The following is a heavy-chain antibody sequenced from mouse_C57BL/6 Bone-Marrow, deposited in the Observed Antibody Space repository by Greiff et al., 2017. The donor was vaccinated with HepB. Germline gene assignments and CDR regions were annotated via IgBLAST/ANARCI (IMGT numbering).Heavy chain of an antibody. D-gene: IGHD1-1*01. CDR3: AREDYYGRWFAY. CDR2: IDPSDSYT. Sequence: VQLQQPGAELVMPGASVKLSCKASGYTFTSYWMHWVKQRPGQGLEWIGEIDPSDSYTNYNQKFKGKSTLTVDKSSSTAYLQLSSLTSEDSAVYYCAREDYYGRWFAYWGQGTLVTVSA. J-gene: IGHJ3*01. V-gene: IGHV1-69*01. CDR1: GYTFTSYW.